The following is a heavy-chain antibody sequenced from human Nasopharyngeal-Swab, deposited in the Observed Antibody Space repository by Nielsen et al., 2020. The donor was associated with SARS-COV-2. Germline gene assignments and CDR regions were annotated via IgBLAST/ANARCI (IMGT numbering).Heavy chain of an antibody. J-gene: IGHJ4*02. V-gene: IGHV3-23*01. CDR2: ISGSDHTT. CDR1: GFTFRSYA. D-gene: IGHD2-2*01. CDR3: ANLYPNYFDY. Sequence: GESLKISCAASGFTFRSYAISWVRQAPGKGLEWVSVISGSDHTTYYADSVKGRFTISRDNSKNTLYLQMNSLRAEDTAVYYCANLYPNYFDYWGQGTLVTVSS.